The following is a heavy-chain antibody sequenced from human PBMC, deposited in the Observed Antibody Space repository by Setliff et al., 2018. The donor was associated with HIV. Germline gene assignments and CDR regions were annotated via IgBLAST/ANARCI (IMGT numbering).Heavy chain of an antibody. CDR1: GDSVSSNNAA. V-gene: IGHV6-1*01. J-gene: IGHJ5*02. CDR3: ARGSGSYINWFGP. Sequence: SQTLSLTCVISGDSVSSNNAAWNWIRQSPLRGLEWLGRTYYRSKWYFDYAVSVKSRIIINPDTSKNQFSLHLNSVTPEDTAVYYCARGSGSYINWFGPWGQGTLVTVSS. CDR2: TYYRSKWYF. D-gene: IGHD3-10*01.